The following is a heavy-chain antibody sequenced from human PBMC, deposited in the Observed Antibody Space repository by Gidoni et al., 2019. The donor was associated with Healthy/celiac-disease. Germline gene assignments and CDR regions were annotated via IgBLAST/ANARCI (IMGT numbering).Heavy chain of an antibody. V-gene: IGHV4-61*01. J-gene: IGHJ4*02. CDR3: AREITYYYGSGSYYFFDN. CDR2: IYYSGSP. CDR1: GGSVSSGSYY. Sequence: QVQLQESGPGLVKPSETLSLTCTVSGGSVSSGSYYWSWIRQPPGKGLEWIGYIYYSGSPNYTPSLKMRVTISVDTSKNQFPLRLSLVTAGDTAVYYGAREITYYYGSGSYYFFDNWGQGTLVTVSS. D-gene: IGHD3-10*01.